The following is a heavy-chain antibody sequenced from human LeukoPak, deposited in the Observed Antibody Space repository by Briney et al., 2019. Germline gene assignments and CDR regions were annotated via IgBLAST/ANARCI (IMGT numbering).Heavy chain of an antibody. J-gene: IGHJ4*02. CDR1: GYTLTSYD. CDR3: ARGLFGGTMIVEDY. V-gene: IGHV1-8*01. Sequence: RASVKVSCKASGYTLTSYDINWVRQATGQGLEWMGWMNPNSGNTGYAQKFQGRVTMTRNTSISTAYMELSSLRSEDTAVHYCARGLFGGTMIVEDYWGQGTLVTVSS. D-gene: IGHD3-22*01. CDR2: MNPNSGNT.